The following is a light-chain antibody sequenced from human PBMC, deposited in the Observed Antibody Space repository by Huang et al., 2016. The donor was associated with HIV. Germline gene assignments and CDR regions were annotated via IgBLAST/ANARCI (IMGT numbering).Light chain of an antibody. CDR1: QSLLHSNGHNY. CDR3: MQGLQTWT. V-gene: IGKV2-28*01. CDR2: LGS. Sequence: SVTCRSSQSLLHSNGHNYLDWYWQKPGQSPQLLIYLGSIRASGGPDRFSGSGSGTDFTLRINRVEAGDVGIYYCMQGLQTWTFGQGTKVEI. J-gene: IGKJ1*01.